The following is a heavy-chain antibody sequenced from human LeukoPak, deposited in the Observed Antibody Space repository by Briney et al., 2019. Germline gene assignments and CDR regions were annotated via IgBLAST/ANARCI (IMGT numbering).Heavy chain of an antibody. V-gene: IGHV3-13*01. Sequence: GGSLRLSCAASGFTFSSYDMHWVRQVTGKGLEWVSAIGTAGDTYYPGSVKGRFTISRDNAESSLFLQMNSLRVDDTAVYYCVRGPHYGTRSDYFDFWGQGTHVTVSS. D-gene: IGHD3-10*01. J-gene: IGHJ4*02. CDR3: VRGPHYGTRSDYFDF. CDR2: IGTAGDT. CDR1: GFTFSSYD.